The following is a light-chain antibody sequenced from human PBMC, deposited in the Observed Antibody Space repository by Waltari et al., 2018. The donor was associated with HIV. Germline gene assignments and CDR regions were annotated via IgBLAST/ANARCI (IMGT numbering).Light chain of an antibody. CDR1: SSDVGSYNI. J-gene: IGLJ1*01. Sequence: QSALTQPASVSGSPGQSITISCTGTSSDVGSYNIVSWYQQHPGKAPTLLMYEVSKRPSGVSNLFSGSKSGNSAALTSSGLQAEDEADYYCCSYAGSSTYVFGTGTKVTVL. V-gene: IGLV2-23*02. CDR3: CSYAGSSTYV. CDR2: EVS.